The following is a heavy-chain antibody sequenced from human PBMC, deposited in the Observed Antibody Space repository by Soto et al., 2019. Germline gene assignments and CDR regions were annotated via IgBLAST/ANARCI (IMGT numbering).Heavy chain of an antibody. D-gene: IGHD4-17*01. J-gene: IGHJ3*02. CDR2: ISWNSGSI. Sequence: EVQLVESGGGLVQPGRSLRLSCAASGFTFDDYAMHWVRQAPGKGLEWVSGISWNSGSIGYADSVKGRFTISRDNAKNSLYLQMNSLRAEDTALYYCAKDRSMTTVTRDAFDIWGQGTMVTVSS. CDR3: AKDRSMTTVTRDAFDI. V-gene: IGHV3-9*01. CDR1: GFTFDDYA.